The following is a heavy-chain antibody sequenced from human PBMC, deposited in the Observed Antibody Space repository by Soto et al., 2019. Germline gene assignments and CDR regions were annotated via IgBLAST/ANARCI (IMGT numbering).Heavy chain of an antibody. CDR2: IYYSGST. J-gene: IGHJ4*02. V-gene: IGHV4-30-4*01. D-gene: IGHD5-18*01. CDR3: ARGLVDTAMATFDY. Sequence: QVQLQESGPGLVKPSQTLSLTCTVSGGSISSGDYYWSWIRQPPGKGLEWIGYIYYSGSTYYNPSLKSRVTISVDTSKNQFYLNLSSVTAADTAVYYCARGLVDTAMATFDYWGQGTLVTVSS. CDR1: GGSISSGDYY.